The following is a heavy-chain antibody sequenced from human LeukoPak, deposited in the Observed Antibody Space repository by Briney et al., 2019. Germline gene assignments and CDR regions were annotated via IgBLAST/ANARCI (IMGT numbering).Heavy chain of an antibody. J-gene: IGHJ4*02. CDR2: IYYSGST. Sequence: SETLSRTCTVSGGSISSSSYYWGWIRQPPGKGLEWIGSIYYSGSTYYNPSLKSRVTISVDTSKNQFSLKLSSVTAADTAVYYCARHTGDGYNRPFDYWGQGTLVTVSS. V-gene: IGHV4-39*01. CDR3: ARHTGDGYNRPFDY. D-gene: IGHD5-24*01. CDR1: GGSISSSSYY.